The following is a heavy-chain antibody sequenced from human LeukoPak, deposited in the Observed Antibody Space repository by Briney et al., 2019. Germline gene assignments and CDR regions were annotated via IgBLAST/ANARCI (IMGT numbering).Heavy chain of an antibody. CDR3: ARGRYSYGYNWFDP. D-gene: IGHD5-18*01. CDR1: GGSFSGYY. J-gene: IGHJ5*02. V-gene: IGHV4-34*01. CDR2: INHSGST. Sequence: SETLSLACAVYGGSFSGYYWSWIRQPPGKGLEWIGEINHSGSTNYNPSLKSRVTISVDTSKNQFSLKLSSVTAADTAVYYCARGRYSYGYNWFDPWGQGTLVTVSS.